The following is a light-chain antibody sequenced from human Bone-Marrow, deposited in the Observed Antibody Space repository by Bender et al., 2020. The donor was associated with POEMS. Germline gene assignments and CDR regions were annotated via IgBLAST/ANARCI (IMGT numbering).Light chain of an antibody. J-gene: IGLJ3*02. CDR1: SSNIGAHA. Sequence: GTPGQRVTISCSGGSSNIGAHAVNWYQHLPGTAPKLLIYSSHRRPSEVPDRFSGSRSGTSASLAISGLQSEDEADYYCAVWDNSLNGWVFGGGTKLTVL. V-gene: IGLV1-44*01. CDR2: SSH. CDR3: AVWDNSLNGWV.